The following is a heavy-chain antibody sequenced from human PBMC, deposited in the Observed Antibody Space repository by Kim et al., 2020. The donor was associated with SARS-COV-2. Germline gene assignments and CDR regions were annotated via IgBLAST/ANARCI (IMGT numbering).Heavy chain of an antibody. CDR3: ARDLGGGYCSGGNCYCDY. CDR1: GFTFSTYG. CDR2: IWYDGSNK. V-gene: IGHV3-33*01. J-gene: IGHJ4*02. D-gene: IGHD2-15*01. Sequence: GGSLRLSCAASGFTFSTYGMHWVRQAPGKGLEWVALIWYDGSNKFYSDSVKGRLTISRDNSKNTLYLQMNSLRAEDTAVYYCARDLGGGYCSGGNCYCDYWGQETLVTVSS.